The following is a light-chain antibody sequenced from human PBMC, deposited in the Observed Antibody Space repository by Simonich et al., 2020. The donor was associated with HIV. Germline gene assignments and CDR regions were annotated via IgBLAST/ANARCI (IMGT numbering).Light chain of an antibody. V-gene: IGKV3D-15*01. CDR3: QQYNKWPPWT. Sequence: EVVMTQSPATLSVSPGERATLSCRASQSVRSNLAWYQQKPGQAPSILIYGASTRATVIPARFSGSGSGTEFTLTISSLQSEDFAVYYCQQYNKWPPWTFGQGTKVEIK. CDR2: GAS. J-gene: IGKJ1*01. CDR1: QSVRSN.